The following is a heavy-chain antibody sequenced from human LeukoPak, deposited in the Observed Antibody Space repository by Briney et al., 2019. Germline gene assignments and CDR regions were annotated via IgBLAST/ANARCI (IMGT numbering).Heavy chain of an antibody. J-gene: IGHJ4*02. CDR2: ISSDGGEI. D-gene: IGHD4-11*01. Sequence: PGGSLRLSCAASGFIFSNSGMHWVRQAPGMGLECVASISSDGGEIYHADSLKGRFTISRDNSKNTLYLQMNSLTTEDTAMYYCVRDPPYSHFDYWGQGTLVTVSS. CDR1: GFIFSNSG. CDR3: VRDPPYSHFDY. V-gene: IGHV3-30*03.